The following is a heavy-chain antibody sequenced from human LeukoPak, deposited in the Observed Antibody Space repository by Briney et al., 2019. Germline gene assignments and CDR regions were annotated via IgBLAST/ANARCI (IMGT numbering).Heavy chain of an antibody. J-gene: IGHJ4*02. V-gene: IGHV3-64D*09. Sequence: GGSLRLSCSASGFTFSSYAMHWVRQAPGKGLEYVSAISSNGGSTYYADSVKGRFTISRDNSKHTLYLQMSSLRAEDTAVYYCVITSATGPIDYWGQGTLVTVSS. D-gene: IGHD6-6*01. CDR2: ISSNGGST. CDR1: GFTFSSYA. CDR3: VITSATGPIDY.